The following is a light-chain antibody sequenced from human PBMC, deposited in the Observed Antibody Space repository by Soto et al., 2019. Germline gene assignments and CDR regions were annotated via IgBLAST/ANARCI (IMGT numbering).Light chain of an antibody. V-gene: IGKV3-20*01. J-gene: IGKJ1*01. CDR2: GPS. CDR1: QSVSSTY. Sequence: EIVLTQSPGTLSLSPGERVTLSCRASQSVSSTYLAWYQQKPGQAPRLLIYGPSSRAAGIPDRFSGSGSGTDFTLTVNRLEPDDFAVYYWQQYGSSPWTFGQGTKVEIK. CDR3: QQYGSSPWT.